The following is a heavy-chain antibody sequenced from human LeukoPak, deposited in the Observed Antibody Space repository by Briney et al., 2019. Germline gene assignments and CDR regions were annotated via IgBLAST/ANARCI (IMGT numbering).Heavy chain of an antibody. V-gene: IGHV3-30*18. D-gene: IGHD3-10*01. Sequence: QPGRSLRLSCVASGFTFSSYGLHWVRQAPGKGLEWVAVISYDGSKKYYADSVKGRFTISRDNSKNTLYLQMNSLRAEDTALYYCAKDLDYYNAGSYYPDYWGQGTLVTVSS. CDR2: ISYDGSKK. CDR3: AKDLDYYNAGSYYPDY. CDR1: GFTFSSYG. J-gene: IGHJ4*02.